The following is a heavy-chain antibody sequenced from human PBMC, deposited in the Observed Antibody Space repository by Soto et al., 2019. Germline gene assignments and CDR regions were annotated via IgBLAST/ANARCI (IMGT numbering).Heavy chain of an antibody. D-gene: IGHD2-15*01. V-gene: IGHV3-21*01. CDR2: ISSSSSYI. Sequence: EVQLVESGGGLVKPGGSLRLSCAASGFTFSSYSMNWVRQAPGKGLEWVSSISSSSSYIYYADSVKGRFTISRDNAKNSLYPQMNSLRAEDTAVYYCARDRTPSGIVVVVAAYNWFDPWGQGTLVTVSS. J-gene: IGHJ5*02. CDR3: ARDRTPSGIVVVVAAYNWFDP. CDR1: GFTFSSYS.